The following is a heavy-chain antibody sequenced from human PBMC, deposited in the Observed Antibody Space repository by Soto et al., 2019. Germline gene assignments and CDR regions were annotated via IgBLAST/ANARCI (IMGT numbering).Heavy chain of an antibody. CDR3: ARLGEANDAFDI. Sequence: QVQLQESGPGLVKPSETLSLTCTVSGGSISSYYWSWIRQPPGKGLEWIGYIYYSGSTNYNPSLKSRVTISVDTSKNQFSLKLSSVTAADTAVYYCARLGEANDAFDIWGQGTMVTVSS. CDR2: IYYSGST. J-gene: IGHJ3*02. V-gene: IGHV4-59*08. CDR1: GGSISSYY.